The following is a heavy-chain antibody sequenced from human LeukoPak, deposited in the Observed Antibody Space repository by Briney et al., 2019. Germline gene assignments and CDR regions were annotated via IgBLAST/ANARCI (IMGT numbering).Heavy chain of an antibody. Sequence: AVKVSCKASGGTFSSYAISWVRRAPGPGLEWMGRIIPILGIANYAQKFQGRVTITADKSTSTAYMVLSSLRSEDTAVYYCARTATTTTVTTYWFDPWGQGTLVTV. J-gene: IGHJ5*02. CDR2: IIPILGIA. D-gene: IGHD4-17*01. CDR1: GGTFSSYA. CDR3: ARTATTTTVTTYWFDP. V-gene: IGHV1-69*04.